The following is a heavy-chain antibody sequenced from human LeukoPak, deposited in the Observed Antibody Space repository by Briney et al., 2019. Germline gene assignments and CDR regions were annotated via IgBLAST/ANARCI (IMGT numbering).Heavy chain of an antibody. CDR3: ASVYKYGMDV. CDR2: IIPIFGTA. Sequence: SVKVSCKASGGTCSSYAISWVRQAPGQGLEWMGGIIPIFGTANYAQKFQGRVTITADESTSTAYMELSSLRSEDTAVYYCASVYKYGMDVWGQGTTVIVSS. CDR1: GGTCSSYA. J-gene: IGHJ6*02. V-gene: IGHV1-69*13.